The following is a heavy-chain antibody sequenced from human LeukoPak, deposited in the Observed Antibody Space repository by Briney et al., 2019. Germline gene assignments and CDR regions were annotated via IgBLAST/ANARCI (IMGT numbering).Heavy chain of an antibody. CDR3: ARGGGGGTTVWYYFDN. V-gene: IGHV3-21*06. Sequence: GGSLRLSCAASGLPFSSHTTNWVRQAPGKGLEWVSCISSSGRYIYYADSVKGRFTISRDNARNSVSLQMNSLRVEDTAVYYCARGGGGGTTVWYYFDNWGQGTQVTVSS. J-gene: IGHJ4*02. CDR1: GLPFSSHT. D-gene: IGHD1/OR15-1a*01. CDR2: ISSSGRYI.